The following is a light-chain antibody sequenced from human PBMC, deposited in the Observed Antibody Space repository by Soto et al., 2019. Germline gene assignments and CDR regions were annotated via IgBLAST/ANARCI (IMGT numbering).Light chain of an antibody. V-gene: IGKV1-5*01. CDR1: QGISGW. J-gene: IGKJ1*01. CDR2: DAS. CDR3: QQYDSFSVWT. Sequence: DIQMTQSPSTLSASEGDRVTITCRASQGISGWLAWYQQKAGKAPRLLIFDASSLMSGVPSRFSGSGYGTEFTLTINRLQPDDSATYYCQQYDSFSVWTFGQGTKVDIK.